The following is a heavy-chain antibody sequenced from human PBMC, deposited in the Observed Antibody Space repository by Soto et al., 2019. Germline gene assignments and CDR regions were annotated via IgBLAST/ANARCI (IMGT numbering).Heavy chain of an antibody. Sequence: SETLSLTCTVSGGSIRRYYWSWSRQPPGKGLEWIGYIYYSGSTNYNPSLKSRVTISVDTSKNQFSLKLSSVTAADTAVYYCARHSPYCGGDCYSYDYWGQGTLVSVS. CDR3: ARHSPYCGGDCYSYDY. V-gene: IGHV4-59*08. D-gene: IGHD2-21*02. J-gene: IGHJ4*02. CDR1: GGSIRRYY. CDR2: IYYSGST.